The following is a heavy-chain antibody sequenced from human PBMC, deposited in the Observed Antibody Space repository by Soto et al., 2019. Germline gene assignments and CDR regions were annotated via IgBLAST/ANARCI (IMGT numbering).Heavy chain of an antibody. V-gene: IGHV4-34*01. Sequence: SETLSLTCAVCGVSFSGNCWSWIRQPPGRGLEWIGEVNHSGSTDYNASLKSRVTISLDTSKSQFSLKLSSVTAADTAVYYCARGRKGYSSNWYVDWGQGSLVTVSS. D-gene: IGHD6-13*01. J-gene: IGHJ4*02. CDR2: VNHSGST. CDR3: ARGRKGYSSNWYVD. CDR1: GVSFSGNC.